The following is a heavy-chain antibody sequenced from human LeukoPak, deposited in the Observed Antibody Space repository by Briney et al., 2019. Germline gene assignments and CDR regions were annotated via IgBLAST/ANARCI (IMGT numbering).Heavy chain of an antibody. V-gene: IGHV4-4*02. CDR3: ARDPNPDPPMINIVATIKEGVEPRGAFDI. Sequence: PSETLSLTCAVSGGSISSSNWWSWVRQPPGKGLEWIGEIYHSGSTNYNPSLKSRVTISVDKSKNQFSLKLSSVTAADTAVYYCARDPNPDPPMINIVATIKEGVEPRGAFDIWGQGTMVTVSS. CDR2: IYHSGST. CDR1: GGSISSSNW. D-gene: IGHD5-12*01. J-gene: IGHJ3*02.